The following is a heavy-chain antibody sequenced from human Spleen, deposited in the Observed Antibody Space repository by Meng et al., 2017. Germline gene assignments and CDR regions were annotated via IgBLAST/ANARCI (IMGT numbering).Heavy chain of an antibody. Sequence: SETLSLTCTVSGGSVNSDNYYWSWLRQPPGKGLEWIVYMYYSGSTNYNPSLNSRVTISVDTSMNQFSLKVSSVTAADTAVYYCATVPTPGYGYACSFDFWGQGTLVTVSS. J-gene: IGHJ4*02. CDR1: GGSVNSDNYY. D-gene: IGHD5-18*01. CDR2: MYYSGST. V-gene: IGHV4-61*01. CDR3: ATVPTPGYGYACSFDF.